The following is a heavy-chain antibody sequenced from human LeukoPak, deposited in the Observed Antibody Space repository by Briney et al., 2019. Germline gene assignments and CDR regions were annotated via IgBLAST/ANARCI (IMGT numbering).Heavy chain of an antibody. D-gene: IGHD5-24*01. CDR2: ITPILGIA. CDR3: ASAPRRDGYKFDY. Sequence: PGASVKVSCKASGGTFSSYAISWVRQAPGQGLEWMGRITPILGIANYAQKFQGRVTITADKSTSTAYMELSSLRSEDTAVYYCASAPRRDGYKFDYWGQGTLVTVSS. V-gene: IGHV1-69*04. J-gene: IGHJ4*02. CDR1: GGTFSSYA.